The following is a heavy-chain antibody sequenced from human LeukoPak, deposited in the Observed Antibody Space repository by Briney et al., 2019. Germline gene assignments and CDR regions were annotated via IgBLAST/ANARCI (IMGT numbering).Heavy chain of an antibody. CDR2: TYYRSKWYN. V-gene: IGHV6-1*01. D-gene: IGHD3-22*01. CDR1: GARVTSNSAA. CDR3: AREDGIYDRPRAPIAAFDI. Sequence: SQTLSLTCAISGARVTSNSAAWNWIRQSPSRGLEWLGRTYYRSKWYNDYAVSVKSRITISPDTSKNQYSLQLNSVTPEDTAVYYCAREDGIYDRPRAPIAAFDIWGQGTMVTVSS. J-gene: IGHJ3*02.